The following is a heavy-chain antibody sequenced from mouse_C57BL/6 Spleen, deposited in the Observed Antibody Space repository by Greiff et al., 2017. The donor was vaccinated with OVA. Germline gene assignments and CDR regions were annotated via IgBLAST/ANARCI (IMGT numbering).Heavy chain of an antibody. CDR1: GYTFTDYE. D-gene: IGHD2-3*01. J-gene: IGHJ3*01. CDR3: TRQGDGYYPFAY. V-gene: IGHV1-15*01. Sequence: VQLQQSGAELVRPGASVTLSCKASGYTFTDYEMHWVKQTPVHGLEWIGAIDPETGGTAYNQKFKGKAILTADKSSSTAYMELRSLTSEDSAVYYCTRQGDGYYPFAYWGQGTLVTVSA. CDR2: IDPETGGT.